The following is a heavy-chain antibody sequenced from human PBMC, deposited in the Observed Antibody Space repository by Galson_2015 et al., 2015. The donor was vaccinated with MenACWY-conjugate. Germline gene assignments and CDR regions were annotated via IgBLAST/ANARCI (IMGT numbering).Heavy chain of an antibody. V-gene: IGHV3-30*18. J-gene: IGHJ4*02. Sequence: SLRLSCAASGFTFSNSCIHWVRQAPGKGLEWVACMLSDGSNTSYADSVKGRFTISRDNSKNTLYLQMNSLRREDTAVYYCAKEAKYGETWGGDWGQGTLVTVSS. CDR3: AKEAKYGETWGGD. D-gene: IGHD3-16*01. CDR2: MLSDGSNT. CDR1: GFTFSNSC.